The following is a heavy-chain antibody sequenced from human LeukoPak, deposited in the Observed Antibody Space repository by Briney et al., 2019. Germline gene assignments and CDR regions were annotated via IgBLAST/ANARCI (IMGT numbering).Heavy chain of an antibody. Sequence: GASVKVSCKASGYTFTSYAMHWVRQAPGQRLEWMGWISGYNGNTNYAQKLQGRVTMTTDTSTRTAYMELRSLRSDDTAVYYCARDYCSSTSCYLDYWGQGTLVTVSS. D-gene: IGHD2-2*01. V-gene: IGHV1-18*01. J-gene: IGHJ4*02. CDR2: ISGYNGNT. CDR3: ARDYCSSTSCYLDY. CDR1: GYTFTSYA.